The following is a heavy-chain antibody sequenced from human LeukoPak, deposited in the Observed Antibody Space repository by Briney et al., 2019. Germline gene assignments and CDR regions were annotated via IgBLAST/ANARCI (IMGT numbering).Heavy chain of an antibody. V-gene: IGHV3-33*01. CDR1: GFTFSSYG. J-gene: IGHJ6*02. CDR3: ARAPGGITMVRGVIIPLPYYYYGMDV. Sequence: GGSLRLSCAASGFTFSSYGMHWVRQAPGKGLEWVAVIWYDGSNKYYADSVKGRFTISRDNSKNTLYLQMNSLRAEDTAVYYCARAPGGITMVRGVIIPLPYYYYGMDVWGQGTTVTVSS. CDR2: IWYDGSNK. D-gene: IGHD3-10*01.